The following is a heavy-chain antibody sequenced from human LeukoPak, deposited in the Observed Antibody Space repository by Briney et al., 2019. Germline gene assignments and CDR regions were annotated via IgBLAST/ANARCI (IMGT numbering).Heavy chain of an antibody. CDR3: ARDRLLRPGKSFYYYYGMDV. V-gene: IGHV3-74*01. J-gene: IGHJ6*02. CDR1: GFTFRSYW. CDR2: IRSDGSTT. D-gene: IGHD5-18*01. Sequence: GGSLRLSCAASGFTFRSYWMHWVRQAPGKGLMWVARIRSDGSTTDYADSVKGRFAISRDNAKNTLYLQMSSLRGEDTGVYFCARDRLLRPGKSFYYYYGMDVWGQGTTVTVSS.